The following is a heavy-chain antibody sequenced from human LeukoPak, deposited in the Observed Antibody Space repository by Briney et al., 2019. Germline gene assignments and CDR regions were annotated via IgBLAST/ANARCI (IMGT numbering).Heavy chain of an antibody. D-gene: IGHD6-19*01. CDR3: ARAGYSSGWYWFDP. V-gene: IGHV1-2*02. CDR2: INPNSGGT. CDR1: GYTFTGYY. Sequence: GASVKVSCKASGYTFTGYYMHWVRQAPGQGLEWMGWINPNSGGTNYAQKFQGRVTMTRGTSISTAYMELSRLRSDDTAVYYCARAGYSSGWYWFDPWGQGTLVTVSS. J-gene: IGHJ5*02.